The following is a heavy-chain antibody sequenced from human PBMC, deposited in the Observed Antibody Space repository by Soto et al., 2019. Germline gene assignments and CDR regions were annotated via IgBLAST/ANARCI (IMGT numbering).Heavy chain of an antibody. V-gene: IGHV3-21*01. CDR1: GFTFSSYS. CDR2: ISSSSSYI. J-gene: IGHJ2*01. Sequence: GGSLRLSCAASGFTFSSYSMNWVRQAPGKGLEWVSSISSSSSYIYYADSVKGRFTISRDNAKNSLYLQMNSLRAEDTAVYYCARGLLTGALYWYFDLWGRGTLVTVSS. D-gene: IGHD7-27*01. CDR3: ARGLLTGALYWYFDL.